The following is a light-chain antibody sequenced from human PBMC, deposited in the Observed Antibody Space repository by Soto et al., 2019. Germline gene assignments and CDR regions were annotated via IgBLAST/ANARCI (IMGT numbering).Light chain of an antibody. CDR1: QSVSSN. CDR3: QQYNNWPLMYT. J-gene: IGKJ2*01. CDR2: GAS. V-gene: IGKV3-15*01. Sequence: EIVMTQSPATLSVSPGERATLSCRASQSVSSNLAWYQQKPGQAPRLLIYGASTRAPGIPARFSGSGSGTEFTLTISSLQSEDFAVYYCQQYNNWPLMYTFGQGTKLEIK.